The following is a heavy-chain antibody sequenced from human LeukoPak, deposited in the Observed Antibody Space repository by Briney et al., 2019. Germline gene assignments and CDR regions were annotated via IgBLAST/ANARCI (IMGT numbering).Heavy chain of an antibody. V-gene: IGHV3-33*01. CDR3: ARGAYGSGTYHDFDI. J-gene: IGHJ3*02. D-gene: IGHD3-10*01. CDR1: GLTFSSYG. CDR2: IWYDGSNK. Sequence: GGSLRLSCAASGLTFSSYGVHWVRQAPGKGLEWVAVIWYDGSNKYYVDSVKGRFTISRDNSKNTLYLQMNSLRAEDTAVYYCARGAYGSGTYHDFDIWGQGTMVTVSS.